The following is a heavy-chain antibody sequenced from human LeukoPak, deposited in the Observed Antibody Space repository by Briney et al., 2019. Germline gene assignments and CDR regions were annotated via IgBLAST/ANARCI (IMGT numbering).Heavy chain of an antibody. CDR2: INPSGGST. CDR3: ARHPRVGAQGVDY. Sequence: ASVKVSCKASGYTFTSYHMHWVRQAPGQGLEWMGIINPSGGSTSHAQKFQGRVTMTSDTSTSTVYMELSSLRSEDTAVYYCARHPRVGAQGVDYWGQGTLVTVSS. V-gene: IGHV1-46*01. D-gene: IGHD1-26*01. J-gene: IGHJ4*02. CDR1: GYTFTSYH.